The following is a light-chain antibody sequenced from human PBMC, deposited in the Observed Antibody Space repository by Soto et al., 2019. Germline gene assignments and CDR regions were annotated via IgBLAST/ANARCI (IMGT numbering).Light chain of an antibody. J-gene: IGLJ1*01. CDR1: SSDVGGYNF. Sequence: QSVLTQPASVFGSPGQSITISCTGTSSDVGGYNFVSWYQQHPGKAPKLMIYEVSNRPSGVSNRFSGSKSGNTASLTISGLQTEEEPDYYCSSYKTRSTVVFGTGTKVTVL. V-gene: IGLV2-14*03. CDR3: SSYKTRSTVV. CDR2: EVS.